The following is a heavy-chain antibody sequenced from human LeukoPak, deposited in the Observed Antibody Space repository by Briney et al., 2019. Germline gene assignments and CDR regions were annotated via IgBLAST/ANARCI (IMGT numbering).Heavy chain of an antibody. V-gene: IGHV3-21*01. CDR2: ISSSSSYI. D-gene: IGHD3-16*02. CDR1: GFTFSDYY. Sequence: GGSLRLSCAASGFTFSDYYMSWVRQAPGKGLEWVSSISSSSSYIYYADSVKGRFTISRDNAKNSLYLQMNSLRAEDTAVYYCARDAHDYVWGSYRDPYFDYWGQGTLVTVSS. CDR3: ARDAHDYVWGSYRDPYFDY. J-gene: IGHJ4*02.